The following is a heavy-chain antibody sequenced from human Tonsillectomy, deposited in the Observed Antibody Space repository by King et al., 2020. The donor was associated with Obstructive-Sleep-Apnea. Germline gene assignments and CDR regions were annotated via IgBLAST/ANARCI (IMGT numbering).Heavy chain of an antibody. J-gene: IGHJ4*02. D-gene: IGHD3-10*01. CDR1: GFTFDAYA. CDR3: ARDSLPSGSYGSGYFDS. CDR2: INKNSGTI. V-gene: IGHV3-9*01. Sequence: VQLVESGGGLVQPGRSLRLSCAASGFTFDAYAMHWVRQAPGKGLEWVSGINKNSGTIAYADSVKGRFTISRDNAKNSLYLQMNSLRAEDTAFYYCARDSLPSGSYGSGYFDSWGQGTLVTVSS.